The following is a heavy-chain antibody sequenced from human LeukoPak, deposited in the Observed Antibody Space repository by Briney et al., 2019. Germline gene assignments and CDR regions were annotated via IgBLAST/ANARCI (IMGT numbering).Heavy chain of an antibody. CDR1: GYTFTSYY. CDR3: ARPSFYYSSSLPDDY. CDR2: INPNGEST. Sequence: ASVTVSCKASGYTFTSYYMHWVRQAPGQGLEWMGIINPNGESTSYAQKFQGRVTMTRDMSTTTVYMELSSLRSEDTAVYYCARPSFYYSSSLPDDYWGQGTLVTVSS. V-gene: IGHV1-46*01. D-gene: IGHD6-13*01. J-gene: IGHJ4*02.